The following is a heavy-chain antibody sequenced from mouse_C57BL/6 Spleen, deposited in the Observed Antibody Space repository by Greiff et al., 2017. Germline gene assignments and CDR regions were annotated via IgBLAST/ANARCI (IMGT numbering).Heavy chain of an antibody. J-gene: IGHJ4*01. CDR3: ARSPVYYGNYVRAMDY. CDR1: GYPFTSYW. D-gene: IGHD2-1*01. Sequence: QVQLQQPGAELVMPGASVKLSCQASGYPFTSYWMHWVKQRPGQGLEWIGEIDPSDSSTNYNQKFKGKSTLTVDQSSSTAYMQLSSLTSEDSAVYYCARSPVYYGNYVRAMDYWGQGTSVTVSS. V-gene: IGHV1-69*01. CDR2: IDPSDSST.